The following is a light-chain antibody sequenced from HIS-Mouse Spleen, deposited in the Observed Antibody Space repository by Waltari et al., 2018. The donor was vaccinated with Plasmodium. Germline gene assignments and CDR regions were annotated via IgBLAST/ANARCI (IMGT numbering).Light chain of an antibody. V-gene: IGKV1-8*01. CDR3: QQYYSYPLP. CDR1: QGISSY. CDR2: AAS. J-gene: IGKJ4*01. Sequence: AIRMTQSPSSFSASTGDRVTITCRASQGISSYLAWYQQKPGKAPKLLIYAASTLQIGVPSRFSGSGSGTDFTLTISCLQSEDFATYYCQQYYSYPLPFGGGTKVEIK.